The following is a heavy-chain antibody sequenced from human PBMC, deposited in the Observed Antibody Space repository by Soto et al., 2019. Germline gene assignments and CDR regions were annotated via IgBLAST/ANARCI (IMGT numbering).Heavy chain of an antibody. CDR3: ARDIYFYGMDV. V-gene: IGHV3-30-3*01. J-gene: IGHJ6*02. CDR1: GFNFDDYS. Sequence: GGSLRLSCAASGFNFDDYSMHWVRQAPGKGLEWVAVISYDGNNKYYADSVKGRFTTSRDNSKNSLFLQMNSLRAEDTAVYYCARDIYFYGMDVWGQGTTVTVSS. CDR2: ISYDGNNK.